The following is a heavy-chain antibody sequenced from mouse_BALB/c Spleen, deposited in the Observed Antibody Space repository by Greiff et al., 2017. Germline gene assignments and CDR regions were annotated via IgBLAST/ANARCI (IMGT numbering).Heavy chain of an antibody. D-gene: IGHD2-2*01. Sequence: EVQRVESGGGLVQPGGSLKLSCAASGFTFSSYTMSWVRQTPEKRLEWVAYISNGGGSTYYPDTVKGRFTISRDNAKNTLYLQMSSLKSEDTAMYYCARIYYGYDGYFDYWGQGTTLTVSS. V-gene: IGHV5-12-2*01. CDR3: ARIYYGYDGYFDY. CDR2: ISNGGGST. CDR1: GFTFSSYT. J-gene: IGHJ2*01.